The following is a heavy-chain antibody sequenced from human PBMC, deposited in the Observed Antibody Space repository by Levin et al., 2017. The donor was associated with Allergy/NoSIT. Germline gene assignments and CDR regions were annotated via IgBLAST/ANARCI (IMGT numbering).Heavy chain of an antibody. Sequence: SQTLSLTCSVSGGSVSDGLYHWGWIRQPPGKGLEWIASAYYLGNTYYNPSLKSRVTISVDTSKKQFSLKVTSVTAADTAVYYCTRLANGIPSDNWGQGTLVTVSS. CDR2: AYYLGNT. V-gene: IGHV4-39*01. CDR3: TRLANGIPSDN. D-gene: IGHD1-1*01. CDR1: GGSVSDGLYH. J-gene: IGHJ4*02.